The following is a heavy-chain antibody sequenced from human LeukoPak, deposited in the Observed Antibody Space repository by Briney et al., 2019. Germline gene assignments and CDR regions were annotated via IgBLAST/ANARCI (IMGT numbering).Heavy chain of an antibody. Sequence: GGSLRLSCAASGFTFSRYSMKWVRQAPGKGLDWVSSISSSSSYIYYADSVKGRFAISRDNAKNSLYLQMNSLRAEDTAVYYCARCQTTLTRTWYFDLWGRGTPVTVSS. D-gene: IGHD4-17*01. V-gene: IGHV3-21*01. CDR2: ISSSSSYI. CDR3: ARCQTTLTRTWYFDL. J-gene: IGHJ2*01. CDR1: GFTFSRYS.